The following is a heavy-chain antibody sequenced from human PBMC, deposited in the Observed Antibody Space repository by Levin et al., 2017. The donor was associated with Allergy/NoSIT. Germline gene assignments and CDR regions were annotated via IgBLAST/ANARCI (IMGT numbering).Heavy chain of an antibody. CDR1: GFSLSTSGVG. D-gene: IGHD3-16*01. CDR2: IYWDDDK. Sequence: SGPTLVKPPQTLTLTCTFSGFSLSTSGVGVGWIRQPPGKALEWLALIYWDDDKRYSPSLKSRLTITKDTSKNQVVLTMTNMDPVDTATDYCAHSGGGSSAAWFDYWGQGTLVTVSS. V-gene: IGHV2-5*02. CDR3: AHSGGGSSAAWFDY. J-gene: IGHJ4*02.